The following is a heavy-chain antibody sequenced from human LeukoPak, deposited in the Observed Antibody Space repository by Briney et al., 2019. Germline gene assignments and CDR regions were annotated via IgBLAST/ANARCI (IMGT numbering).Heavy chain of an antibody. J-gene: IGHJ4*02. D-gene: IGHD3-22*01. V-gene: IGHV1-2*06. CDR3: ARGMEYYYDGSGYYAY. Sequence: ASVKVSCKASGYTFSGCYMHWVRQAPGQGLEWMGRIDPNSGGTNYAQKFQGRVTMTRDTSITTDYMELSRLRSNDTAVYYCARGMEYYYDGSGYYAYWGQGTLVTVSS. CDR1: GYTFSGCY. CDR2: IDPNSGGT.